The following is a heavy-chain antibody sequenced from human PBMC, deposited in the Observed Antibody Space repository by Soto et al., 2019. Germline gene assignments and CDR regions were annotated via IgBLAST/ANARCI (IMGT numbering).Heavy chain of an antibody. CDR2: ISGSGGST. V-gene: IGHV3-23*01. J-gene: IGHJ2*01. D-gene: IGHD4-17*01. Sequence: EVQLLESGGGLVQPGGSLRLSCAASGFTFSSYAMNWVRQAPGKGLEWVSVISGSGGSTYYADAVKGRFTISRDNSKNTLYLQMNSMRAEDTAVYYCAKRTVGWYFDLWGRGTLVTVSS. CDR3: AKRTVGWYFDL. CDR1: GFTFSSYA.